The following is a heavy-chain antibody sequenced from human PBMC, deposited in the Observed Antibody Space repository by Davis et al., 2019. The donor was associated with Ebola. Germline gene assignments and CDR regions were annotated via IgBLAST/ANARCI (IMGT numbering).Heavy chain of an antibody. D-gene: IGHD5-24*01. Sequence: GGSLRLSCAASGFTFNNYVMSWVRQAPGKGLEWVSSISGSGGSTYYADSVKGRFTISRDNSKNTLYLQMNSLRAEDTAVYYCAKDLASSYGSLYYYYGMDVWGQGTTVTVSS. CDR2: ISGSGGST. CDR3: AKDLASSYGSLYYYYGMDV. V-gene: IGHV3-23*01. J-gene: IGHJ6*02. CDR1: GFTFNNYV.